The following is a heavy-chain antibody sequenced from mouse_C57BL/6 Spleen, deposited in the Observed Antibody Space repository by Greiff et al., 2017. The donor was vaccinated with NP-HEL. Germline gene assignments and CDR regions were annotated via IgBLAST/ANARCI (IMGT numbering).Heavy chain of an antibody. CDR1: GYAFSSSW. D-gene: IGHD2-3*01. CDR2: IYPGDGDT. Sequence: LVESGPELVKPGASVKISCKASGYAFSSSWMNWVKQRPGKGLEWIGRIYPGDGDTNYNGKFKGKATLTADKSSSTAYMQLSSLTSEDSAVYFCARNYDGYHFDYWGQGTTLTVSS. J-gene: IGHJ2*01. CDR3: ARNYDGYHFDY. V-gene: IGHV1-82*01.